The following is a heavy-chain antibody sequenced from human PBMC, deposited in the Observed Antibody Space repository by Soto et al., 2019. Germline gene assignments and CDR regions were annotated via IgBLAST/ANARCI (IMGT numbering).Heavy chain of an antibody. CDR2: INHSGST. CDR3: ARGGSVLRFLEWLTTGWWFDP. J-gene: IGHJ5*02. CDR1: GGSFSGYY. V-gene: IGHV4-34*01. Sequence: PSETLSLTCAVYGGSFSGYYWSWIRQPPGKGLEWIGEINHSGSTNYNPSLKSRVTISVDTSKNQFSLKLSSVTAADTAAYYCARGGSVLRFLEWLTTGWWFDPWGQGTLVTVYS. D-gene: IGHD3-3*01.